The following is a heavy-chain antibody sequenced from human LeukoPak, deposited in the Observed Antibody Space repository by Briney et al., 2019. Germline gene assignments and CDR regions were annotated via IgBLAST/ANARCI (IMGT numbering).Heavy chain of an antibody. D-gene: IGHD6-6*01. V-gene: IGHV3-23*01. CDR1: RFTFTTYA. Sequence: GGSLRLSCAASRFTFTTYAMSWVRQAPGKGLEWVSGVSRSGDSTYYADSVKGRFTISRDNSKNTLSLQMNSLRPEDTAVYYCARAHLSSSSTDYMDVWGKGTTVTVSS. CDR2: VSRSGDST. J-gene: IGHJ6*03. CDR3: ARAHLSSSSTDYMDV.